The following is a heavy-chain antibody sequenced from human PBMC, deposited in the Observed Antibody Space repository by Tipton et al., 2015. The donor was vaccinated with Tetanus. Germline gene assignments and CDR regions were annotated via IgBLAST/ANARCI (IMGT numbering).Heavy chain of an antibody. CDR1: GDSVSSDSAS. Sequence: LVKLTQTLSHTCAISGDSVSSDSASWNWIRQSPSRGLEWLGQTFYRSRWFNDYAVSVKSRIIVNADTSKNQFSLPLNSVTPEDTAVYYCARASVMVRGIINPYDYWGQGTLVTVSS. V-gene: IGHV6-1*01. J-gene: IGHJ4*02. CDR2: TFYRSRWFN. D-gene: IGHD3-10*01. CDR3: ARASVMVRGIINPYDY.